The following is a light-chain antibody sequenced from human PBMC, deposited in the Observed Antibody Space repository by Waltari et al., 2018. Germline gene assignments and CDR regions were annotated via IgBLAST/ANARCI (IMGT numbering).Light chain of an antibody. V-gene: IGLV4-69*01. Sequence: QLVLTQSPSASASLGASVKLTCTLSSGPRSYAIPSHQQQPEKGPRYLMKLNSDGSHSKGDGIPDRFSGSSSGAERYLTISSLQSEDEADYYCQTWGTGIQVFGGGTKLTVL. CDR1: SGPRSYA. CDR3: QTWGTGIQV. J-gene: IGLJ2*01. CDR2: LNSDGSH.